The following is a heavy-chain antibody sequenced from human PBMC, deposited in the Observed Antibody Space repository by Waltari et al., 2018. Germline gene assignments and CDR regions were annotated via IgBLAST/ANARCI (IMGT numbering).Heavy chain of an antibody. V-gene: IGHV3-7*03. CDR1: FSKCW. CDR2: INDDGREK. Sequence: FSKCWMTWVREAAGGGLEWKGNINDDGREKNYGDCVRSRFTMYRDNARNKVYLQMNSLRSEDTAVYYCATFRWLGYGGQETQVTVSS. CDR3: ATFRWLGY. J-gene: IGHJ4*02. D-gene: IGHD3-10*01.